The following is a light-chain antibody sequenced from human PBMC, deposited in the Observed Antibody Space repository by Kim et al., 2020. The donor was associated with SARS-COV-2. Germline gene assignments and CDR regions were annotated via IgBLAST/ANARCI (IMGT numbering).Light chain of an antibody. CDR3: QQATDFPLM. CDR2: SAS. V-gene: IGKV1-12*01. Sequence: ASVGDRVTITCRASQNMGRWLAWYRQKPGKAPELLMHSASVLRSGVPPRFSGSGSGTNFTFTINSLQPEDSATYYCQQATDFPLMFGQGTRLEIK. J-gene: IGKJ5*01. CDR1: QNMGRW.